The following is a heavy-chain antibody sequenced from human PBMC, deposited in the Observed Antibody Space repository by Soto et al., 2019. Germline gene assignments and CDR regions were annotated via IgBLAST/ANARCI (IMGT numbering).Heavy chain of an antibody. CDR2: IYHTVNT. D-gene: IGHD2-15*01. CDR1: GVSIGSHF. Sequence: QVQLQESGPRLVKPSETLSLTCSVSGVSIGSHFWSWIRQAPGKGPELVGYIYHTVNTNYNTALKSRGTISTDTSANQLSLQLSSVTAADTAVYYCARLQYTVVTALDIWGQGTMVTVSS. J-gene: IGHJ3*02. V-gene: IGHV4-59*11. CDR3: ARLQYTVVTALDI.